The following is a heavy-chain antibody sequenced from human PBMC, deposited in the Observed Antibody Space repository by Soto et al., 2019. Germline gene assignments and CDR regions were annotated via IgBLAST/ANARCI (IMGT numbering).Heavy chain of an antibody. D-gene: IGHD3-22*01. Sequence: GGSLRLSCAAPGFTFSSYGMHWVRQAPGKGLEWVAVISYDGSNKYYADSVKGRFTISRDNSKNTLYLQMNSLRAEDTAVYYCAKDNILSLDYYDSSGYYDYWGQGTRVTVSS. CDR1: GFTFSSYG. V-gene: IGHV3-30*18. CDR3: AKDNILSLDYYDSSGYYDY. J-gene: IGHJ4*02. CDR2: ISYDGSNK.